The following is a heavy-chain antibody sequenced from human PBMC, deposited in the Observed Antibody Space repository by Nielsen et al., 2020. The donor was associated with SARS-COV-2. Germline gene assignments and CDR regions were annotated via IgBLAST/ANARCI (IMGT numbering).Heavy chain of an antibody. Sequence: SATLSRTCTVSGGSISSYYWSWIRQPPGKGLEWIGYIYYSGSTNYNPPLKSRVTISVDTSKTQFSLKLSSVTAADTAVYYCARGQVYSSGWYRLLSAFDYWGQGTLVTVSS. J-gene: IGHJ4*02. CDR2: IYYSGST. V-gene: IGHV4-59*13. CDR3: ARGQVYSSGWYRLLSAFDY. D-gene: IGHD6-19*01. CDR1: GGSISSYY.